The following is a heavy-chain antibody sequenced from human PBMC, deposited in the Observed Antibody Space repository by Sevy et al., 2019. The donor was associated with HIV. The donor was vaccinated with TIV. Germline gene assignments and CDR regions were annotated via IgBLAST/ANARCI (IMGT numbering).Heavy chain of an antibody. CDR1: GFTFDDYT. Sequence: GGSLRLSCAASGFTFDDYTIHWVRQAPGKGLEWVSLISWDGGSTYYADSVKGRFTISRDNSKNSLYLQMNSLRTEDTALYYCAIQGYYDSSGYYSPFDYWGQGTLVTVSS. D-gene: IGHD3-22*01. V-gene: IGHV3-43*01. CDR2: ISWDGGST. J-gene: IGHJ4*02. CDR3: AIQGYYDSSGYYSPFDY.